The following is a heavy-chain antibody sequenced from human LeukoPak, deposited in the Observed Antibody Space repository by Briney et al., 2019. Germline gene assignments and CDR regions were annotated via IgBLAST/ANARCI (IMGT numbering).Heavy chain of an antibody. CDR2: ISYDGSNK. Sequence: PGGTLRLSCAASGFTFSSYAMHWVRQAPGKGLEWVAVISYDGSNKYYADSVKGRFTISRGNSKNTLYLQMNSLRAEDTAVYYCARDWRWLTYFDYWGQGTLVTVSS. V-gene: IGHV3-30*04. CDR1: GFTFSSYA. J-gene: IGHJ4*02. D-gene: IGHD2-15*01. CDR3: ARDWRWLTYFDY.